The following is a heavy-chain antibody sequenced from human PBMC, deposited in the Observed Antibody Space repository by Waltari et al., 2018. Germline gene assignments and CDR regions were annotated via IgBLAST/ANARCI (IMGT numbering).Heavy chain of an antibody. J-gene: IGHJ4*02. Sequence: EVQLVESGGGLVQPGGSLRLSCAASGFSFSNSWMDWVRQAPGKGLEWVANINHDGSEISYVDSVKGRVTISRDNAKNSLYLQMNSLRAEDTGVYYCARLFLVSPSYFDSWGQGTLVTVSS. V-gene: IGHV3-7*03. CDR2: INHDGSEI. D-gene: IGHD2-21*01. CDR1: GFSFSNSW. CDR3: ARLFLVSPSYFDS.